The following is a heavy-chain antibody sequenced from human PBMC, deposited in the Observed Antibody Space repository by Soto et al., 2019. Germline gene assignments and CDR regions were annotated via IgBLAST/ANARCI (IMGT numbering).Heavy chain of an antibody. CDR2: IKSKTDGGTT. CDR3: TSRYYDFWSGYYNFDY. V-gene: IGHV3-15*07. Sequence: GGSLRLSCAASGFTFSNAWMNWVRQAPGKGLEWVGRIKSKTDGGTTDYAAPVKGRFTISRDDSKNTLYLQMNSLKTEDTAVYYCTSRYYDFWSGYYNFDYWGQGTLVTVSS. CDR1: GFTFSNAW. D-gene: IGHD3-3*01. J-gene: IGHJ4*02.